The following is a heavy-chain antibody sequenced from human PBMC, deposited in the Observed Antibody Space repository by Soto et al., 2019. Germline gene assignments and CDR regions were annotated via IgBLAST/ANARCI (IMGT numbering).Heavy chain of an antibody. CDR2: IYYGST. CDR3: ARTPDI. Sequence: QLQLQESGSGLVKPSQTLSLTCAVSGGSISSGGYSWSWIRQPPGKGLEWIGYIYYGSTYYNPSLKSRVTISVDRSKNQFSLKLISVTAADTAVYYCARTPDIWGQGTMVTVSS. V-gene: IGHV4-30-2*01. CDR1: GGSISSGGYS. J-gene: IGHJ3*02.